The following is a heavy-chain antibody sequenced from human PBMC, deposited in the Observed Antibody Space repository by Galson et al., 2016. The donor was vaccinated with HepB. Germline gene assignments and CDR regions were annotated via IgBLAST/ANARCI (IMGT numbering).Heavy chain of an antibody. CDR3: ARWDYTSGPLDS. CDR2: IKQDGSEK. J-gene: IGHJ4*02. CDR1: GFGLFNFW. V-gene: IGHV3-7*01. Sequence: SLRLSCAASGFGLFNFWMNWVRQTPGGGLEWVANIKQDGSEKHYVDSVKGRFTISRDNAKNLSYLQMNSLRADDTAVYFCARWDYTSGPLDSWGRGTLVTVSS. D-gene: IGHD6-19*01.